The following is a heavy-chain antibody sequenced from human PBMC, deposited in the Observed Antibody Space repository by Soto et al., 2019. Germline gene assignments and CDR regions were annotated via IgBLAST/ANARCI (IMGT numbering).Heavy chain of an antibody. CDR2: ISWNSGSI. Sequence: GGSLRLSCAASGFTFDDYAMHWVRQAPGKGLEWVSGISWNSGSIGYADSVKGRFTISRDNAKNSLYLQMNSLRAEYTALYYFAKDQFGDYVGYVMDVWGQGTTVTVSS. CDR1: GFTFDDYA. D-gene: IGHD4-17*01. V-gene: IGHV3-9*01. J-gene: IGHJ6*02. CDR3: AKDQFGDYVGYVMDV.